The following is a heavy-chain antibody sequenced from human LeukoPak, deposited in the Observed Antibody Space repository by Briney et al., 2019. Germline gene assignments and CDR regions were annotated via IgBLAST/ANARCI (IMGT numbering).Heavy chain of an antibody. Sequence: GGSLRLSCAASGFTLSSYSMNWVRQAPGKGLEWVANIKQDGSEKYYVHSVKGRFTISRDNAKNSLYLQMNSLRAEDTAVYYCARVGGGGSYFGYWDQGTLVTVSS. CDR1: GFTLSSYS. V-gene: IGHV3-7*01. CDR3: ARVGGGGSYFGY. J-gene: IGHJ4*02. D-gene: IGHD3-16*01. CDR2: IKQDGSEK.